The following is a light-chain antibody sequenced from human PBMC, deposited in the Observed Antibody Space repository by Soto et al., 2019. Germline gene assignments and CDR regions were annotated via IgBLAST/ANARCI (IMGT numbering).Light chain of an antibody. Sequence: EIVMTQSPVTLSVSPGERATLSCRASQSVSGNLAWYQQKPGQAPRLLIYGVSARATGIPARFSGSGSGTEFTLTISSLQSEDCAIYYCQQYHTWPITFGGGTKVDIK. CDR1: QSVSGN. CDR3: QQYHTWPIT. J-gene: IGKJ4*01. CDR2: GVS. V-gene: IGKV3-15*01.